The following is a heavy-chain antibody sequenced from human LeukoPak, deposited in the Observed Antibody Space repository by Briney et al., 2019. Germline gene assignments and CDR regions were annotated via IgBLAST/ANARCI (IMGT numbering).Heavy chain of an antibody. CDR3: ARDIISGYDILTGYYPYYGMDV. CDR2: IGYSGRT. Sequence: SQTLSLTCTVSGGSISSSSYDWGWIRHPPGKGLEWIGSIGYSGRTYYNPSLKSRVTISVDTSMNQFSLKLSSVTAADTAVYYCARDIISGYDILTGYYPYYGMDVWGQGTMVTVSS. D-gene: IGHD3-9*01. CDR1: GGSISSSSYD. V-gene: IGHV4-39*07. J-gene: IGHJ6*02.